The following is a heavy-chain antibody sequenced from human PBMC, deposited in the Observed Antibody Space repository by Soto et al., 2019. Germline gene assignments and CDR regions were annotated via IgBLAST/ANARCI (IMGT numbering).Heavy chain of an antibody. CDR3: ARGLRFLEWPVVPFDY. Sequence: PGGSLRLSCAASGFTFSSYWMSWVRQAPGKGLEWVANIKQDGSEKYYVDSVKGRFTISRDNAKNSLYLQMNSLRAEDTAVYYCARGLRFLEWPVVPFDYWGQGTLVTVSS. CDR2: IKQDGSEK. J-gene: IGHJ4*02. CDR1: GFTFSSYW. D-gene: IGHD3-3*01. V-gene: IGHV3-7*01.